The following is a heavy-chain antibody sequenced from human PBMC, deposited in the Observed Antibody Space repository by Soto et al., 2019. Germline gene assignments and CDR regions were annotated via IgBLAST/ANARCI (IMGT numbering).Heavy chain of an antibody. Sequence: EVQLVESGGGLIQPGGSLRLSCAASGFTVSSNYMSWVRQAPGKGLEWVSVIYSGGSTYYADSVKGRFTISRDNSKNTLYLQMNSLRAEDTAVYYCAGDGDSSDDAFDIWGQGTMVTVSS. CDR3: AGDGDSSDDAFDI. CDR1: GFTVSSNY. V-gene: IGHV3-53*01. D-gene: IGHD6-19*01. J-gene: IGHJ3*02. CDR2: IYSGGST.